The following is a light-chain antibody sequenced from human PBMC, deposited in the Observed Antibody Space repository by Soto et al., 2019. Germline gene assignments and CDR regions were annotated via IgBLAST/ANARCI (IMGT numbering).Light chain of an antibody. CDR2: DAS. J-gene: IGKJ1*01. V-gene: IGKV1-5*01. Sequence: DIQMTQSPSTLSATAGDRVTITCRASQSISSWLAWYQHKPGKAPKLLIYDASNLDSGVPSRFSGSGSGTEFSLTISNLXXXXCATYYCQQYENYWTFGQGTRVEIK. CDR1: QSISSW. CDR3: QQYENYWT.